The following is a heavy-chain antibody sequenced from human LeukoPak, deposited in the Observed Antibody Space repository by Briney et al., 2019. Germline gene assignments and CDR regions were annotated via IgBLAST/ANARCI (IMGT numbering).Heavy chain of an antibody. CDR3: AREGCSGGVCYFDY. V-gene: IGHV4-4*07. Sequence: SETLSLTCTVSGGSISYYYWTWIRQPAGKGLEWIGRIDASGNTKYTPSLRSRVTLSIDTSGQQFSLKLSSLTAADTAVYFCAREGCSGGVCYFDYWGRGTLVTVSS. CDR1: GGSISYYY. D-gene: IGHD2-15*01. J-gene: IGHJ4*02. CDR2: IDASGNT.